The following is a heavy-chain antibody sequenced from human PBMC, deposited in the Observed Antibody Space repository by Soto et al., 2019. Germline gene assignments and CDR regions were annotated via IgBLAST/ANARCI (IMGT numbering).Heavy chain of an antibody. D-gene: IGHD2-15*01. CDR3: ASDLGYCSGGSCPRLGIIDY. CDR1: GFTFSSYG. Sequence: QVQLVESGGGVVQPGRSLRLSCAASGFTFSSYGMHWVRQAPGKGLEWVAVTWYDGSNKYYADSVKGRFTISRDNSKNTLRLQMNSLSAEDTAVYYCASDLGYCSGGSCPRLGIIDYWVQGTLFTVSS. J-gene: IGHJ4*02. CDR2: TWYDGSNK. V-gene: IGHV3-33*01.